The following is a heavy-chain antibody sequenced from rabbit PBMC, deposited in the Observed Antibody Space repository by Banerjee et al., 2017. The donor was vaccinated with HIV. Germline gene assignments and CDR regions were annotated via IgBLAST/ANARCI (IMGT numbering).Heavy chain of an antibody. V-gene: IGHV1S45*01. J-gene: IGHJ4*01. D-gene: IGHD4-2*01. CDR1: GFSFSSSYY. Sequence: QEQLVESGGGLVQPEGSLTLTCTASGFSFSSSYYMCWVRQAPGKGLEWIGCIGIGSGTTYYASWAKGRFTISKTSSTTVTLQMASLTAADTATYFCARDINAGSNTCINSLWGPGTLVTVS. CDR3: ARDINAGSNTCINSL. CDR2: IGIGSGTT.